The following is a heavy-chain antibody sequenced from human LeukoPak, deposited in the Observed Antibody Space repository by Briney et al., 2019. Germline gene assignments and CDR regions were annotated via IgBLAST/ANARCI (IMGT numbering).Heavy chain of an antibody. D-gene: IGHD5-18*01. CDR3: ARQYSPNYFDY. CDR1: GYTFTNYY. V-gene: IGHV1-2*06. Sequence: GASVKVPCKASGYTFTNYYIHWVRQAPGQGLEWMGRINPNSGDTNYAQKFQGRVTMTRDTSITTAYMELSRLRSDDTALYYCARQYSPNYFDYWGQGTLVTVSS. CDR2: INPNSGDT. J-gene: IGHJ4*02.